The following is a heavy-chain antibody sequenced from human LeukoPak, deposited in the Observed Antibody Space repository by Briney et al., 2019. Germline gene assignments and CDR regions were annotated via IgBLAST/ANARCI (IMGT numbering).Heavy chain of an antibody. Sequence: ASVKVSCKASGYTFTGYYMHWVRQAPGQGLEWMGRINPNSGGTNYAQKFQGRVTMTRDTSISTAYMELSRLRSDDTAVYYCARAECELPEIGFDYWGQGTLVTVSS. CDR1: GYTFTGYY. J-gene: IGHJ4*02. V-gene: IGHV1-2*06. CDR2: INPNSGGT. D-gene: IGHD1-26*01. CDR3: ARAECELPEIGFDY.